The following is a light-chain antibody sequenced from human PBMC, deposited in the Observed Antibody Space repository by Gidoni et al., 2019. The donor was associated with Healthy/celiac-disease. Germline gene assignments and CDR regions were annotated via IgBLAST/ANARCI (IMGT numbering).Light chain of an antibody. Sequence: DIQMTQSPASLSASVGDRVTITCRASQGISSWLAWYQQKPEKAPKSLIYAASNLHCGLPSRVSGGASATYFTLPLSSLQPEDCATCYCQQYNSYPRTFGQGTKLEIK. J-gene: IGKJ2*01. V-gene: IGKV1D-16*01. CDR2: AAS. CDR3: QQYNSYPRT. CDR1: QGISSW.